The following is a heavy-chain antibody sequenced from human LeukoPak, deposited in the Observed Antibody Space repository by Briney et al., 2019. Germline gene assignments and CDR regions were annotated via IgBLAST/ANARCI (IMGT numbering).Heavy chain of an antibody. CDR2: IGGSGSDT. J-gene: IGHJ4*02. D-gene: IGHD1-26*01. CDR1: GFSFDNYA. V-gene: IGHV3-23*01. CDR3: AKGGKWDVTPFDY. Sequence: GGSLRLSCAASGFSFDNYAMSWVRQTPGKGLEWVSAIGGSGSDTSYTDSVKGRFTISRDNSKNTLYLQVNSLRAEDTAVYYCAKGGKWDVTPFDYWGQGTLVTVSP.